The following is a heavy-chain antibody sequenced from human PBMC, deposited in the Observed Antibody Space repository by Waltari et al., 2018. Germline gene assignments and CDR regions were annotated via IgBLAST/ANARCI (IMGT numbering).Heavy chain of an antibody. V-gene: IGHV5-51*01. CDR1: GYSFTSYW. J-gene: IGHJ4*02. Sequence: EVQLVQSGAEVKKPGESLKISCKGSGYSFTSYWIGWVRQLPGQGLEWMGISFPGVSDTRYSPCFQCKVTISADKSSSTAYLQGSSLKASGSAMYYCARLKSSSWYVDYWGQGTLVTVSS. D-gene: IGHD6-13*01. CDR2: SFPGVSDT. CDR3: ARLKSSSWYVDY.